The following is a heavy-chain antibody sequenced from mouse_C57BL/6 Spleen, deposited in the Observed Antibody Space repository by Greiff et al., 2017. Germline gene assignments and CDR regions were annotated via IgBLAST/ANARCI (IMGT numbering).Heavy chain of an antibody. CDR2: ISSGSSTI. D-gene: IGHD4-1*01. CDR3: ARLTGTGYFDV. CDR1: GFTFSDYG. J-gene: IGHJ1*03. Sequence: DVQLVESGGGLVKPGGSLKLSCAASGFTFSDYGMHWVRQAPEKGLEWVAYISSGSSTIYYADTVKGRFTISRDNAKNTLFLQMTSLRSEDTAMYYCARLTGTGYFDVWGTGTTVTVSS. V-gene: IGHV5-17*01.